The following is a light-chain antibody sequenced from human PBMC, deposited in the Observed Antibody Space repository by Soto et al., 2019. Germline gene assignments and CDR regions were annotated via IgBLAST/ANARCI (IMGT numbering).Light chain of an antibody. Sequence: QSVLTQPPSVSGAPGQRVTISSTGSSSNIGAGYDVHWYQQLPGTAPKLLIYGNSNRPSGVPDRFSGSKSGTSASLAITGLQAEDEADYYCQSYDSRLSAVVFGGGTTLTVL. J-gene: IGLJ2*01. CDR1: SSNIGAGYD. V-gene: IGLV1-40*01. CDR2: GNS. CDR3: QSYDSRLSAVV.